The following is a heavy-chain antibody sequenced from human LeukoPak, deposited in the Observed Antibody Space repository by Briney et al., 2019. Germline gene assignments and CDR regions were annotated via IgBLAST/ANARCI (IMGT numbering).Heavy chain of an antibody. J-gene: IGHJ4*01. V-gene: IGHV3-74*01. Sequence: GGSLRLSCAASGFNFRKYWMPWVRHVPGKGLVWVSEINPDGDYSGHSNSVRGRFTISRDNAKNTLYLQMTSLSAEDTAVYYCARSLGDWGQGTLVSVSS. CDR1: GFNFRKYW. CDR2: INPDGDYS. CDR3: ARSLGD. D-gene: IGHD3-16*01.